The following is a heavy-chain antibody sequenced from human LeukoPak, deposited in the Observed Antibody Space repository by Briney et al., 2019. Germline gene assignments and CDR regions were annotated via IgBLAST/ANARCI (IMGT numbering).Heavy chain of an antibody. CDR3: ARDRKLAHDY. Sequence: GRSLRLSCAASGFTFDDHAMHWVRQPPGKGLEWVSGISWNSGSIVYADSVKGRFTISRDNAKKYLYLQMNSLRAEDTAVYYCARDRKLAHDYWGQGTLVTVSS. CDR1: GFTFDDHA. D-gene: IGHD1-14*01. CDR2: ISWNSGSI. J-gene: IGHJ4*02. V-gene: IGHV3-9*01.